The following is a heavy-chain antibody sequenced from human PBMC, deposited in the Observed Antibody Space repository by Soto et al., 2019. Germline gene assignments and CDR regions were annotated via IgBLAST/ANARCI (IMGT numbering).Heavy chain of an antibody. V-gene: IGHV4-30-2*01. CDR2: IYHTGST. Sequence: QLQLQESGSGLVKPSQTLSLTCAVSGGSISSGGYSWSWIRQPPGKVLEWIGYIYHTGSTYYNPSLNSRVTTSVDRSKTQFSPKLRSATAADTAVSYCARVPGLWGRGTLVTVSS. CDR1: GGSISSGGYS. J-gene: IGHJ2*01. CDR3: ARVPGL.